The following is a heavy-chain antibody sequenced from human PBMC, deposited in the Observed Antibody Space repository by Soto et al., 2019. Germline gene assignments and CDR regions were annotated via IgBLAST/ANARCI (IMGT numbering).Heavy chain of an antibody. D-gene: IGHD6-19*01. J-gene: IGHJ4*02. CDR1: VFTFSNAC. Sequence: GSLRLSCAASVFTFSNACMTWVRQPPGKGLEWVGRVKSKTDGGTTDYAAPVKGRFTISRDDSKNTMYLQMNSLKTDDTAVYYWTTFLYRAVVPTAFWGQGTLV. V-gene: IGHV3-15*01. CDR3: TTFLYRAVVPTAF. CDR2: VKSKTDGGTT.